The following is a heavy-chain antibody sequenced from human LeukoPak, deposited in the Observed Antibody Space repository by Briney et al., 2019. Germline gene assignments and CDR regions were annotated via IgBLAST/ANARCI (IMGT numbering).Heavy chain of an antibody. Sequence: PSETLSLTCTVSGGSISSSSYYWGWIRQPPGKGLEWIGSIYYSGSTYYNPSLKSRVTISVDTSKNQFSLKLSSVTAADTAVYYCASLRGDYYDSSGYISYYFDYWGQGTLVTVSS. CDR1: GGSISSSSYY. CDR2: IYYSGST. J-gene: IGHJ4*02. V-gene: IGHV4-39*07. CDR3: ASLRGDYYDSSGYISYYFDY. D-gene: IGHD3-22*01.